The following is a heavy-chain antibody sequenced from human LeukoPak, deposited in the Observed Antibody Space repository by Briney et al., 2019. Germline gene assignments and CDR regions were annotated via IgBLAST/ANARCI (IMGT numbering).Heavy chain of an antibody. V-gene: IGHV1-8*01. Sequence: ASVKVSCKASGYTFTSYDINWVRQATGQGLEWMGWMNPNSGNTGYAQKFQGRVTMTRDTSISTAYMELSSLRSEDTAVYYCARGLEVAALFLGYWGQGTLVTVSS. CDR1: GYTFTSYD. CDR2: MNPNSGNT. CDR3: ARGLEVAALFLGY. J-gene: IGHJ4*02. D-gene: IGHD2-15*01.